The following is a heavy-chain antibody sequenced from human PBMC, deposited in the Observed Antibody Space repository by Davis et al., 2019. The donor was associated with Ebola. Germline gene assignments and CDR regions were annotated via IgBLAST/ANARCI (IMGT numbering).Heavy chain of an antibody. V-gene: IGHV3-23*01. J-gene: IGHJ4*02. Sequence: GGSLRLSCAASGFTFNTYAMSWVRQAPGKGLEWVSGIGGRGDSIYYADSVKGRFTISRDNAQNSLYLQMNSLRAEDTAIYFCARSQGYSDSWGQGILVTVSS. CDR3: ARSQGYSDS. CDR1: GFTFNTYA. CDR2: IGGRGDSI.